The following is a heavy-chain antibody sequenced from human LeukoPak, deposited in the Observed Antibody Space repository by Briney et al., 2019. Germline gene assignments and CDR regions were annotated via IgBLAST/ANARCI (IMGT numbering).Heavy chain of an antibody. CDR2: IYYSGTT. V-gene: IGHV4-59*11. D-gene: IGHD3-9*01. CDR3: ARGLTYYDILTAYYTFPYFDY. Sequence: SETLSLTCTASGGSISSHYWSWIRQPPGRGLEWIGYIYYSGTTNYNPSLKSRVTISVDTSKNQFSLKLSSVTAADTAVYYCARGLTYYDILTAYYTFPYFDYWGQGTLVTVSS. J-gene: IGHJ4*02. CDR1: GGSISSHY.